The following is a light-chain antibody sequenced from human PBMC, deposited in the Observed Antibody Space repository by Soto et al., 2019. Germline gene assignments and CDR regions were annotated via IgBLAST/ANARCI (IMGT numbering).Light chain of an antibody. Sequence: QSALTQPPSVSGSPGQSVTISCTGTSSDVGSYNRVSWYQQPPGAAPKLMIYEVSNRPSRVPDRFSGSKSGNTASLTISGLQAEDEADYYCISYTTSSTWVFGGGTKLTVL. J-gene: IGLJ3*02. V-gene: IGLV2-18*02. CDR3: ISYTTSSTWV. CDR1: SSDVGSYNR. CDR2: EVS.